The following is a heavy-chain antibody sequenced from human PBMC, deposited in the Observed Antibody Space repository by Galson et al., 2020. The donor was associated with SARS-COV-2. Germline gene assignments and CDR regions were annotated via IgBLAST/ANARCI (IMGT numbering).Heavy chain of an antibody. D-gene: IGHD6-6*01. V-gene: IGHV3-53*01. CDR2: IYSGGST. J-gene: IGHJ6*02. Sequence: GGSLRLSCAASGFTVSSNYMSWVCQAPGKGLEWVSVIYSGGSTYYADSVKGRFTISRDNSKSTLYLQMNSLRAEDTAVYYCARYIAARRSYFDYWGQGTYYYHGMDVWGQGTTVTVSS. CDR1: GFTVSSNY. CDR3: ARYIAARRSYFDYWGQGTYYYHGMDV.